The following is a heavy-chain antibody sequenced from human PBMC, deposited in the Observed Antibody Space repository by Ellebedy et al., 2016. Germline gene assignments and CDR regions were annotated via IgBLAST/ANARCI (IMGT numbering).Heavy chain of an antibody. D-gene: IGHD3-10*01. J-gene: IGHJ4*02. CDR2: VNTFSGNT. CDR3: AKTSGWGYGEN. CDR1: GYTFTTFS. Sequence: ASVKVSCXASGYTFTTFSITWVRQAPVQGLEWMGFVNTFSGNTKFAQKFQGRVSMTTDSSTHTAYMDLRSLRSDDTAMYYCAKTSGWGYGENWGQGTLVTVSS. V-gene: IGHV1-18*04.